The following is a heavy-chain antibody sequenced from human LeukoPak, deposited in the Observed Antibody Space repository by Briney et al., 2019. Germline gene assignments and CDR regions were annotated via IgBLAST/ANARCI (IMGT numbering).Heavy chain of an antibody. V-gene: IGHV1-18*01. D-gene: IGHD2-8*01. Sequence: ASVKVSCKASGYTFTSYGISWVRQAPGQGLEWMGWISAYNGNTNYAQKLRGRVTMTTDTSTSTAYMELRSLRSDDTAVYYCARDLPRMLWGVLDYWGQGTLVTASS. CDR3: ARDLPRMLWGVLDY. CDR2: ISAYNGNT. J-gene: IGHJ4*02. CDR1: GYTFTSYG.